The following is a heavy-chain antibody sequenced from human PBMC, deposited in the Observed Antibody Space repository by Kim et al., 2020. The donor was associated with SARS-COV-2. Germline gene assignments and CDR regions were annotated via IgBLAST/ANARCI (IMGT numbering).Heavy chain of an antibody. V-gene: IGHV3-66*01. CDR2: IYSGGST. CDR3: AAEGSSGWFNWFEP. D-gene: IGHD6-19*01. Sequence: GGSLRLSCAASGFTVSSNYMSWVRQAPGKGREWVSGIYSGGSTYYADSVKGRFTISRDNYKNTLYLQMNSLRAEDTAVYYCAAEGSSGWFNWFEPWGQG. CDR1: GFTVSSNY. J-gene: IGHJ5*02.